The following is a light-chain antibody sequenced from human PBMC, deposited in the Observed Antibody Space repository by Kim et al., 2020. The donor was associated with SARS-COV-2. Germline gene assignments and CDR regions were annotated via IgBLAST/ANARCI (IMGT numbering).Light chain of an antibody. CDR3: QQTDSTPYT. CDR2: AAS. CDR1: QDINIY. J-gene: IGKJ2*01. Sequence: DIQMAQSPSSLSASVGDRVTITCRASQDINIYLGWFQHKPGKAPNLLIYAASSLQSGVPSRFSGSGSGTEFTLTISSLQPEDFATYYCQQTDSTPYTFGQGTKLEIK. V-gene: IGKV1-39*01.